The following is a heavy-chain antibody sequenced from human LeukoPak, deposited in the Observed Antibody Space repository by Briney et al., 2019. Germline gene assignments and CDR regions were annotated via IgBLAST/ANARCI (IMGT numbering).Heavy chain of an antibody. CDR2: ISSSGSTI. CDR1: GFTFSDYY. V-gene: IGHV3-11*01. Sequence: GGSLRLSCAASGFTFSDYYMSWIRQAPGKGLEWVSYISSSGSTIYYADSVKGRFTISRDNAKNSLYLQMNSLKTEDTAVYYCTRDAESRYYDSSGYPYWGQGTLVTVSS. J-gene: IGHJ4*02. D-gene: IGHD3-22*01. CDR3: TRDAESRYYDSSGYPY.